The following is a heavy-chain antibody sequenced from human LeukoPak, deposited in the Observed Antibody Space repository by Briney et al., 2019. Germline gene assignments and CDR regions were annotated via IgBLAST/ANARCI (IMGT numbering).Heavy chain of an antibody. CDR2: IDPSSTYI. CDR1: GFTFRSYS. CDR3: ARSASVHDFWSGSDDYYYYMDV. Sequence: GGSLRLSCAASGFTFRSYSMNWVRQAPGKGLEWVSAIDPSSTYIYYADSVKGRFTISRDNAENSLYLQMSSLRVEDTAVYFCARSASVHDFWSGSDDYYYYMDVWGKGTTVTVSS. D-gene: IGHD3-3*01. V-gene: IGHV3-21*01. J-gene: IGHJ6*03.